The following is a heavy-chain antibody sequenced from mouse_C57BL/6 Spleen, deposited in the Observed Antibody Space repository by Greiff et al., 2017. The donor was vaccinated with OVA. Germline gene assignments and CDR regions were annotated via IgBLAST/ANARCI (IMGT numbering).Heavy chain of an antibody. CDR3: AIDYCGRSSY. J-gene: IGHJ3*01. V-gene: IGHV14-2*01. CDR1: GFNIKDYY. Sequence: EVQGVESGAELVKPGASVKLSCTASGFNIKDYYMHWVQQRTEHGLEWIGRIDTEDGETKYAPKFQGKATITVDTSSNTAYLQLSSLTSDETAVYYCAIDYCGRSSYWGQGTLVTVSA. CDR2: IDTEDGET. D-gene: IGHD1-1*01.